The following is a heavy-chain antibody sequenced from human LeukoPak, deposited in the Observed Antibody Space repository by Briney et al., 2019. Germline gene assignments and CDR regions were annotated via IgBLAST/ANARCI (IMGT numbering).Heavy chain of an antibody. CDR1: GGSISSYY. CDR3: ARGTRWFGELFFDY. V-gene: IGHV4-59*01. Sequence: SETLSLTWTVSGGSISSYYWSWIRQPPGKGLEWIGYIYYSGSTNYNPSLKSRVTISVDTSKNQFSLKLSSVTAADTAVYYCARGTRWFGELFFDYWGQGTLVTVSS. CDR2: IYYSGST. D-gene: IGHD3-10*01. J-gene: IGHJ4*02.